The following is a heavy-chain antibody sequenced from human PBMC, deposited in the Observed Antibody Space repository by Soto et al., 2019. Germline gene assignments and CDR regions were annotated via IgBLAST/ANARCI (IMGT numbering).Heavy chain of an antibody. J-gene: IGHJ4*02. V-gene: IGHV3-7*01. Sequence: EVQLVESGGGLVQPGGSLRLSCTVSGFRISSYWMSWVRQTPGKGLEWVANIMQDGSEKQYVDSVEGRFTISRDNAKNSVYLQMNGLSVEDTAVYYCGRGHSAHDYWGQGTLVTVSA. CDR1: GFRISSYW. CDR2: IMQDGSEK. CDR3: GRGHSAHDY.